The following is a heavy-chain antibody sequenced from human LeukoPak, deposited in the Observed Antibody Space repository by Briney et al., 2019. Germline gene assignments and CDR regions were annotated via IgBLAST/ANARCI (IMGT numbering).Heavy chain of an antibody. CDR2: IYTSGST. V-gene: IGHV4-4*07. CDR1: GGSISSYY. D-gene: IGHD2-2*01. J-gene: IGHJ5*02. CDR3: ARHEPGYCSSTSCYYSNWFDP. Sequence: SETLSLTCTVSGGSISSYYWSWIRQPAGKGLEWIGRIYTSGSTNYNPSLKSRVTISVDTSKNQFSLKLSSVTAADTAVYYCARHEPGYCSSTSCYYSNWFDPWGQGTLVTVSS.